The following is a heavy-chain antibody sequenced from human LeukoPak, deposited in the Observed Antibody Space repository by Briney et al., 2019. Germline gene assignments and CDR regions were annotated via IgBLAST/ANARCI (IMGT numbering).Heavy chain of an antibody. CDR1: GYSFTDSY. Sequence: GASVKVSCKTSGYSFTDSYMHWVRQAPGQGLEWMGWSNPNSGGTSSAQKFQGRVTMTRDTSITTVYMEVRWLTSDDTAIYYCARADRLHGGPYLIGPWGQGTLVTVSS. V-gene: IGHV1-2*02. J-gene: IGHJ5*02. CDR2: SNPNSGGT. D-gene: IGHD2-21*01. CDR3: ARADRLHGGPYLIGP.